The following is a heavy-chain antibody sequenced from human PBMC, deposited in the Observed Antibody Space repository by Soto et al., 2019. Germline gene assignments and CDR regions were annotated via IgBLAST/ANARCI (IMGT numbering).Heavy chain of an antibody. V-gene: IGHV3-48*01. J-gene: IGHJ1*01. CDR3: ARTEPDVYCSGGSCYLGYFQH. Sequence: GGSLRLSCAASGFTFSSYSMNWVRQAPGKGLEWVSYISSSSSTIYYADSVKGRFTISRDNAKNSLYLQMNSLRAEDTAVYYCARTEPDVYCSGGSCYLGYFQHWGQGTLVTVSS. CDR2: ISSSSSTI. CDR1: GFTFSSYS. D-gene: IGHD2-15*01.